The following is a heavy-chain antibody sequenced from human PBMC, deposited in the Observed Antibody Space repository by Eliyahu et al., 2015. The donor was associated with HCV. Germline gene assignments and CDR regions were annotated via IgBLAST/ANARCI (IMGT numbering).Heavy chain of an antibody. D-gene: IGHD1-26*01. CDR1: GFPVSSXF. Sequence: EVLLVESGGGLVRPGGXLXLSCXAXGFPVSSXFISWVRQAPGKGLEWVSVMYTDGSAKYVDSVKGRFSMSRDNTKNTVYLQMNSLRVDDTALYYCARDIVGRSMYWGQGTLVTVSS. V-gene: IGHV3-66*01. CDR2: MYTDGSA. J-gene: IGHJ4*02. CDR3: ARDIVGRSMY.